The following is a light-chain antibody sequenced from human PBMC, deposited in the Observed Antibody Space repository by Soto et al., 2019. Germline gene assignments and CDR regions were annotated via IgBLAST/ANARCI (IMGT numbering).Light chain of an antibody. CDR1: GSDVGGYNY. Sequence: QSVLTQPASVSGSPGQSITISCTGTGSDVGGYNYVSWYQHHPGKAPKRMIHDVSNRPSGVSNRFSGSKSGNTASLTISGLQAEDEADYYCSSYIPNNSTYVFGTGTQLTVL. CDR2: DVS. V-gene: IGLV2-14*03. J-gene: IGLJ1*01. CDR3: SSYIPNNSTYV.